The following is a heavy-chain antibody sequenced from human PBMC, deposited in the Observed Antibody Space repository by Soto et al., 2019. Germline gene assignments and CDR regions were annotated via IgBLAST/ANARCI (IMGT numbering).Heavy chain of an antibody. D-gene: IGHD6-19*01. CDR1: GFTFSSYA. CDR2: ISYDGSNK. J-gene: IGHJ4*02. Sequence: QVQLVESGGGVVQPGRSLRLSCAASGFTFSSYAMHWVRQAPGKGLEWVAVISYDGSNKYYADSVKGRFTISRDNSXSTLYLQMNSLRAEDTAVYYCARDRQWLVPKYYFDYWGQGTLVTVSS. CDR3: ARDRQWLVPKYYFDY. V-gene: IGHV3-30-3*01.